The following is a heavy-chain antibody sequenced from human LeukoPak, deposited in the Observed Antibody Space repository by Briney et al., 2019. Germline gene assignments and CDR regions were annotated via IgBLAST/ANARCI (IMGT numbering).Heavy chain of an antibody. J-gene: IGHJ4*02. CDR1: GYTFTNYA. CDR2: INTNTGNP. CDR3: AKDGVVRYYDSGSYEGFFDY. D-gene: IGHD3-10*01. V-gene: IGHV7-4-1*02. Sequence: ASVNVSCKASGYTFTNYAVNWVRQAPGQGLEWMGWINTNTGNPTYAQGFTGRFVFSLDTSVNTAYLQISILKAEDTAVYYCAKDGVVRYYDSGSYEGFFDYWGQGTLVTVSS.